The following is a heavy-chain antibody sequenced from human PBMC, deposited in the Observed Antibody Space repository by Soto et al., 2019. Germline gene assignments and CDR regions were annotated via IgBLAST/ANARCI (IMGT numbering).Heavy chain of an antibody. D-gene: IGHD3-9*01. CDR3: ARGPTYYGILTGFYWFDP. CDR2: IKQDGSEK. V-gene: IGHV3-7*03. Sequence: EVQLVESGGGLVQPGGSLRLSCAASGFTFSSYWMSWVRQAPRKGLEWVANIKQDGSEKYYVDSVKGRFTISRDNAKNSLYLQMNSLRAEDTAVYYCARGPTYYGILTGFYWFDPWGQGTLVTVSS. J-gene: IGHJ5*02. CDR1: GFTFSSYW.